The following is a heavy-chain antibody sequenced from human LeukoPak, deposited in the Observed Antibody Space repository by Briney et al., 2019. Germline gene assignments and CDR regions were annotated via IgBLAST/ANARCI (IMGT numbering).Heavy chain of an antibody. V-gene: IGHV3-30-3*01. D-gene: IGHD3-16*01. J-gene: IGHJ6*03. Sequence: GRSLRLSCAASGFTFSSYAMHWVRQAPGKGLEWVAVISYDGSNKYYADSVKGRFTISRDNSKNTLYLQMNSLRAEDTAVYYCARAIPSFGYYYYYMDVWGKGTTVTVSS. CDR1: GFTFSSYA. CDR2: ISYDGSNK. CDR3: ARAIPSFGYYYYYMDV.